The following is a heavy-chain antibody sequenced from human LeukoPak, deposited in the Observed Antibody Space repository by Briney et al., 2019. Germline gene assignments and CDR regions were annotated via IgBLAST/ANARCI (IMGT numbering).Heavy chain of an antibody. V-gene: IGHV4-34*01. Sequence: SETLSLTCAVYGGSFSGYYWSWIRQPPGKGLEWIGEINHSGSTNYNPSLKSRVTISVDTSKNQFSLKLSSVTAADTAAYYCARKRSIVVVPAAGAHNWFDPWGQGTLVTVSS. CDR2: INHSGST. CDR3: ARKRSIVVVPAAGAHNWFDP. D-gene: IGHD2-2*01. J-gene: IGHJ5*02. CDR1: GGSFSGYY.